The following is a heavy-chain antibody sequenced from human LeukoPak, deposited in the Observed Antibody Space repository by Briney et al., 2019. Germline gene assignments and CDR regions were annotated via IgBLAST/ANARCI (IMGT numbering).Heavy chain of an antibody. V-gene: IGHV3-9*01. J-gene: IGHJ4*02. CDR3: ARDNYDSSTPYYFDY. Sequence: PGGSLRLSCAASGFTFYDYAMHWVRQAPGKGLEWVSGISWNSGSIGYADSVKGRFTISRDNAKNSLYLQMNSLRAEDTAVYYCARDNYDSSTPYYFDYWGQGTLATVSS. CDR1: GFTFYDYA. D-gene: IGHD3-22*01. CDR2: ISWNSGSI.